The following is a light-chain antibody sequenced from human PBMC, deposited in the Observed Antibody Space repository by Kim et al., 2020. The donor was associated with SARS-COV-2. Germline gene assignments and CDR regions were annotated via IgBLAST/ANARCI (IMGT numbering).Light chain of an antibody. CDR1: KLGDKY. V-gene: IGLV3-1*01. J-gene: IGLJ2*01. CDR2: QDS. Sequence: SYELTQPPSVSMSPGQTASITCSGDKLGDKYACWYQQKPGQSPVLVIYQDSKRPSGIPERFSGSNSGNTATLTISGTQAMDEADYYCQAWDSSNVV. CDR3: QAWDSSNVV.